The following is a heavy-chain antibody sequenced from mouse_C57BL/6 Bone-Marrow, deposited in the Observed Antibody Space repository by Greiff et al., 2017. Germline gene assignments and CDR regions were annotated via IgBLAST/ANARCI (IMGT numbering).Heavy chain of an antibody. J-gene: IGHJ2*01. V-gene: IGHV1-82*01. CDR1: GYAFSSSW. CDR2: IYPGDGDT. CDR3: ERLPGYFDY. Sequence: VQLQQSGPELVKPGASVKISCKASGYAFSSSWMNWVKQRPGKGLEWIGRIYPGDGDTNYNGKFKGKATLTADKSSSTAYMQLSSLTSEDSAVYFCERLPGYFDYWGQGTTLTVSS.